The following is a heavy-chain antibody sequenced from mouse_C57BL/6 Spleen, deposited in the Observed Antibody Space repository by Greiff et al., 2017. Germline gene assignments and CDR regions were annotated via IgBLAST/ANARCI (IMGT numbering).Heavy chain of an antibody. CDR1: GYTFTSYR. D-gene: IGHD3-2*02. CDR3: ARSRSGYSWFAY. CDR2: IYPSDSET. Sequence: QVQLQQPGAELVRPGSSVKLSCKASGYTFTSYRMDWVKQRPGQGLEWIGNIYPSDSETHYNQKFKDKATLTVDKSSSTAYMQLSSLTSEDSAVYYCARSRSGYSWFAYWGQGTLVTVSA. V-gene: IGHV1-61*01. J-gene: IGHJ3*01.